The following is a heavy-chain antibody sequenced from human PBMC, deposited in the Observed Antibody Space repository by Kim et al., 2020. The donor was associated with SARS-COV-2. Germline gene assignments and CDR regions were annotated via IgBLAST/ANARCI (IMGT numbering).Heavy chain of an antibody. J-gene: IGHJ5*02. CDR2: IYYSGST. Sequence: SETLSLTCTVSGGSISSSSYYWGWIRQPPGKGLEWIGSIYYSGSTYYNPSLKSRVTISVDTSKNQFSLKLSSVTAADTAVYYCARLGRIAAAGTYNWFDP. D-gene: IGHD6-13*01. CDR3: ARLGRIAAAGTYNWFDP. V-gene: IGHV4-39*01. CDR1: GGSISSSSYY.